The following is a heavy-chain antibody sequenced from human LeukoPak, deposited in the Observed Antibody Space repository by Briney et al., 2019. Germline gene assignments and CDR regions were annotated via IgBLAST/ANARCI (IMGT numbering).Heavy chain of an antibody. Sequence: RPGGSLRLSCAASGFTFSSYWMSWVRQAPGKGLEWVANIKQDGSGKYYVDSVKGRFTISRDNAKNSLYLQMNSLRAEDTAVYYCARGLLWFGESPRPYFAYWGQGTLVSVSS. J-gene: IGHJ4*02. V-gene: IGHV3-7*03. CDR3: ARGLLWFGESPRPYFAY. D-gene: IGHD3-10*01. CDR2: IKQDGSGK. CDR1: GFTFSSYW.